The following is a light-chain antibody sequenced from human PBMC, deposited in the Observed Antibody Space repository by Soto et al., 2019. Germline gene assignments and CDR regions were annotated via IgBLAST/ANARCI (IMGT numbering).Light chain of an antibody. CDR3: HQYGTSPRT. CDR2: GAS. Sequence: EIVLSQSPDTLSLSPGERATLSCRASQRVTNSYLAWYQQKPGQAPRLLIFGASRRATGIPDRFSGSGSGTDFTLTIRSLEPEDFALYFCHQYGTSPRTFGPGTKVEF. V-gene: IGKV3-20*01. J-gene: IGKJ1*01. CDR1: QRVTNSY.